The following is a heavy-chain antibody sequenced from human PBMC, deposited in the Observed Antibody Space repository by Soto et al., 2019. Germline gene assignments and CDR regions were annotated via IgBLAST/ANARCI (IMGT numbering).Heavy chain of an antibody. CDR2: IYHSGST. D-gene: IGHD5-12*01. J-gene: IGHJ6*03. V-gene: IGHV4-4*02. Sequence: SETLSLTCAVSSDSISSFNWWSWVRQPPGKGLEWIGQIYHSGSTNYNPSLKSRVTISIDKSKNQFSLKLSSVTAADTAVYYCAREATRTYYMDVWGKGTTVTVSS. CDR3: AREATRTYYMDV. CDR1: SDSISSFNW.